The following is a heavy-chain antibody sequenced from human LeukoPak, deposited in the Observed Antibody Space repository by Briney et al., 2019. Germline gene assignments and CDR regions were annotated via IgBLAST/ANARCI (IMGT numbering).Heavy chain of an antibody. CDR1: GGSISSSSYY. CDR3: ARHGGGGHYDFWSGYYRGGMGPQQYYYYYMDV. D-gene: IGHD3-3*01. Sequence: SETLSLTCTVSGGSISSSSYYWGWIRQPPGKGLEWIGSIYYSGSTYYNPSLKSRVTISVDTSKNQFSLKLSSVTAADTAVYYCARHGGGGHYDFWSGYYRGGMGPQQYYYYYMDVWGKGTTVTVSS. V-gene: IGHV4-39*01. CDR2: IYYSGST. J-gene: IGHJ6*03.